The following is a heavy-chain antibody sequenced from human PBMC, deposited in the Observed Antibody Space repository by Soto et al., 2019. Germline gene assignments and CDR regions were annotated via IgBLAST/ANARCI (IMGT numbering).Heavy chain of an antibody. Sequence: SVKVSCKASGGTFSSYAITWVRQAPGQGLEWMGGIIPIFGTANYAQKFQGRVTITADESTSTAYMELSSLRSEDTAVHYCAADYYDTSGYYFAYWGQGTLVTVCS. CDR3: AADYYDTSGYYFAY. J-gene: IGHJ4*02. CDR1: GGTFSSYA. V-gene: IGHV1-69*13. CDR2: IIPIFGTA. D-gene: IGHD3-22*01.